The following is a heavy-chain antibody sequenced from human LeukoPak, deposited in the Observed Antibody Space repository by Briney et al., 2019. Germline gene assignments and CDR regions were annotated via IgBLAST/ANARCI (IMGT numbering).Heavy chain of an antibody. CDR2: ISYDGSNK. D-gene: IGHD2-15*01. CDR1: GFTFSSYC. J-gene: IGHJ6*02. CDR3: AKDRHCSGGSCYPGPYYYGMDV. Sequence: GGSLRLSCAASGFTFSSYCMHWIRQAPGKGLEWVAVISYDGSNKYYADSVKGRFTISRDNSKNTLYLQMNSLRAEDTAVYYCAKDRHCSGGSCYPGPYYYGMDVWGQGTTVTVSS. V-gene: IGHV3-30*18.